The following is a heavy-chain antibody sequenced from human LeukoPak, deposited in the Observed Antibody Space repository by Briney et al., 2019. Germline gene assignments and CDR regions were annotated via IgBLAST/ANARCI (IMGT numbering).Heavy chain of an antibody. D-gene: IGHD3-3*01. Sequence: GRSLRLSCAASGFTFDDYAVHWVRQAPGKGLEWVSGISWNSGSIGYADSVKGRFTISRENAKNSLYLQMNSLRPEDTAVCYCAREGVNSPDDTFDVWGQGTMVTVSS. CDR3: AREGVNSPDDTFDV. CDR1: GFTFDDYA. CDR2: ISWNSGSI. V-gene: IGHV3-9*01. J-gene: IGHJ3*01.